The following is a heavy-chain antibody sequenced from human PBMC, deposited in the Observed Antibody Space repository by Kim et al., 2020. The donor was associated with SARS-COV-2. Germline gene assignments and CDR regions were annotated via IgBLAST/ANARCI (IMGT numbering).Heavy chain of an antibody. CDR2: ISWGGGST. CDR1: GFTVGDYT. Sequence: GGSLRLSCAASGFTVGDYTMRWVRQAPGKGLEWVSLISWGGGSTYSADAVEGRFTISRDNSNNSLFQQMNSLRTEDTALYYCAKDGDSSGYARGPQYYWGDGSLVSVSP. CDR3: AKDGDSSGYARGPQYY. J-gene: IGHJ4*01. V-gene: IGHV3-43*01. D-gene: IGHD3-22*01.